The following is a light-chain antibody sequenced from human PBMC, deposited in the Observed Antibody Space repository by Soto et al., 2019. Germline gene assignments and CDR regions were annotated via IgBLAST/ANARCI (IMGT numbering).Light chain of an antibody. CDR3: QQYDSYRT. CDR2: DAS. V-gene: IGKV1-5*01. CDR1: QSISSW. J-gene: IGKJ1*01. Sequence: DIQMTQSPSTLSASVGDRVTLTCRASQSISSWLAWYQQKPGKAPKLLIYDASSLESGVTSRFNGSGSGTEFTLTISCLQADDFATYYCQQYDSYRTFGQGIKVEIK.